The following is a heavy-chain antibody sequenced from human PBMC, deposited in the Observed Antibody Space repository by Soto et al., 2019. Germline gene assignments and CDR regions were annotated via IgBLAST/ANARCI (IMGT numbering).Heavy chain of an antibody. V-gene: IGHV3-30*18. CDR2: ISYDGSNK. Sequence: GGSLRLSCAASGFTFSSYAMSWVRQAPGKGLEWVAVISYDGSNKYYADSVKGRFTISRDNPKNTLYLQMNSLRAEDTAVYYCAKEQPYDILTGYGLDYWGQGTLVTVSS. CDR3: AKEQPYDILTGYGLDY. D-gene: IGHD3-9*01. CDR1: GFTFSSYA. J-gene: IGHJ4*02.